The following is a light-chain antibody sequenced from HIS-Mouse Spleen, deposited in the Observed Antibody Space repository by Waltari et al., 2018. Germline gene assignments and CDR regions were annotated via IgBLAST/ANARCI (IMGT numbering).Light chain of an antibody. V-gene: IGLV4-69*01. CDR3: QTWGTGMV. CDR1: SGHSSSA. Sequence: QLVLTQSPSASASLGASVKLTCTLSSGHSSSALAWHQQQPEKGPRYLMKLNSDGSHSKGDGIPDRFSGSSSGAERYLTISSLQSEDEADYYCQTWGTGMVFGGGTKLTVL. J-gene: IGLJ3*02. CDR2: LNSDGSH.